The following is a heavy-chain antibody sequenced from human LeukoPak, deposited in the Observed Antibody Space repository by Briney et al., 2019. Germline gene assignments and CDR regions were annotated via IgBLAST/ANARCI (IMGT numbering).Heavy chain of an antibody. CDR3: ARFSLMRRFTYYYYYMDV. V-gene: IGHV3-48*03. Sequence: PGGSLRLSCAASGFTFSSYEMNWVRQAPGKGLEWVSYISSSGSTIYYADSVKGRFTISRDNAKNSLYLQMNSLRAEDTAVYYCARFSLMRRFTYYYYYMDVWGKGTTVTISS. D-gene: IGHD3-16*01. CDR2: ISSSGSTI. J-gene: IGHJ6*03. CDR1: GFTFSSYE.